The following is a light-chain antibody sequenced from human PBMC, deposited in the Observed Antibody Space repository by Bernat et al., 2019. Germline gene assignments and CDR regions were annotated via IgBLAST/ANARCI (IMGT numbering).Light chain of an antibody. CDR1: QSISSW. J-gene: IGKJ2*01. CDR3: QQYKSYYT. V-gene: IGKV1-5*03. CDR2: KAS. Sequence: DIQMTQSPSTLSASVGDRVTITCRASQSISSWLAWYQQKPGKAPKLLIYKASSLESGAPSRFSGSGSGTEFTLTISSLQPDDFATYYCQQYKSYYTFGQGTKLEIK.